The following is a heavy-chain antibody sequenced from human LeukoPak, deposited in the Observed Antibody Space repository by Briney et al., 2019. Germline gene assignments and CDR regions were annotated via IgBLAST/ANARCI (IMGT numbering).Heavy chain of an antibody. D-gene: IGHD3-22*01. Sequence: GGSLRLSCAASGFTFSSYAMHWVRQAPGKGLEYVSAISSNGGSTYYANSVKGRFTISRDNSKNTLYLQMGSLRAEDTAVYYCAREGGYSGYNAFDIWGQGTMVTVSS. CDR3: AREGGYSGYNAFDI. CDR1: GFTFSSYA. CDR2: ISSNGGST. V-gene: IGHV3-64*01. J-gene: IGHJ3*02.